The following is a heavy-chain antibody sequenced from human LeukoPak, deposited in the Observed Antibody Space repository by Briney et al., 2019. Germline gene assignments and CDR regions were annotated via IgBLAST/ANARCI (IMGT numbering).Heavy chain of an antibody. CDR2: ISGSGGST. CDR3: AKGPLDCSSTSCCLDY. Sequence: PGGSLRLSCAASGFTFSSYAMSWVRQAPGKGLEWVSAISGSGGSTYYADSVRGRFTISRDNAKNSLYLQMNSLRAEDMALYYCAKGPLDCSSTSCCLDYWGQGTLVTVSS. V-gene: IGHV3-23*01. J-gene: IGHJ4*02. CDR1: GFTFSSYA. D-gene: IGHD2-2*01.